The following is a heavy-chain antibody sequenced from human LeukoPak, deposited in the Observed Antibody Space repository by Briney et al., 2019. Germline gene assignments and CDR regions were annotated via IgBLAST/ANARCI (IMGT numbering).Heavy chain of an antibody. CDR1: GFSFSYAR. J-gene: IGHJ4*02. CDR3: AKVSPTGRAFDC. V-gene: IGHV3-53*01. D-gene: IGHD1-1*01. CDR2: IYTTAKT. Sequence: GGSLRLSCAASGFSFSYARMSWVRQAPGEGLEWVSVIYTTAKTFYADSVKGRFSISRDNSKNTVYLKMNSLRAEDTAVYYCAKVSPTGRAFDCWGQGTLVTVSS.